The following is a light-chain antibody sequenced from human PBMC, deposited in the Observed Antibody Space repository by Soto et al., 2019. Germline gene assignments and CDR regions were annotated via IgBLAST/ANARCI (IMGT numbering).Light chain of an antibody. CDR3: QQFNNYIT. CDR2: DAS. V-gene: IGKV1D-13*01. CDR1: RGISSA. Sequence: AIQLTQSPSSLSASVGDRVTITCRASRGISSALAWYQQKPGKAPKLLIYDASSLESGVPSRFSGSGSGTDFTLTISSLQPEDFATYYCQQFNNYITFGQGTRLEIK. J-gene: IGKJ5*01.